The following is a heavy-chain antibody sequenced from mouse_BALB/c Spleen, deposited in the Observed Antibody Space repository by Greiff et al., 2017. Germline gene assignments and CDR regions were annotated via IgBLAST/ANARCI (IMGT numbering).Heavy chain of an antibody. V-gene: IGHV1S127*01. CDR3: ARIYYGNYKYFDV. J-gene: IGHJ1*01. CDR1: GYSFTSYW. Sequence: QVQLQQSGPQLVRPGASVKISCKASGYSFTSYWMHWVKQRPGQGLEWIGMIDPSDSETRLNQKFKDKATLTVDKSSSTAYMQLSSPTSEDSAVYYCARIYYGNYKYFDVWGAGTTVTVSS. CDR2: IDPSDSET. D-gene: IGHD2-1*01.